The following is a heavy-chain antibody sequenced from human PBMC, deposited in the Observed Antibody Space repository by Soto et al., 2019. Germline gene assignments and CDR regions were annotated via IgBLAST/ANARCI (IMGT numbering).Heavy chain of an antibody. J-gene: IGHJ4*02. CDR1: GFTFSSYS. Sequence: GGSLRLSCAASGFTFSSYSMNWVRQAPGKGLEWVSSISSSSSYIYYADSVKGRFTISRDNAKNSLYLQMNSLRAEDTAVYYCARDLGPVGVPYYFDYWGQGTLVTVSS. CDR2: ISSSSSYI. D-gene: IGHD3-16*01. CDR3: ARDLGPVGVPYYFDY. V-gene: IGHV3-21*01.